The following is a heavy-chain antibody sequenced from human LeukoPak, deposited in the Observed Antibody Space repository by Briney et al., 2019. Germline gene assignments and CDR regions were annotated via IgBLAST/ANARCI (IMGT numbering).Heavy chain of an antibody. J-gene: IGHJ4*02. CDR3: ARAPPRATLNFDY. V-gene: IGHV3-11*04. CDR2: ITNSGSTI. D-gene: IGHD5-12*01. CDR1: GFSFSDYY. Sequence: GGSLRLSCAASGFSFSDYYMSWVRQAPGKGLEWISYITNSGSTIYYAESVKGRFTISRDDAKNSLYLQMNSLRAEDTAVYYCARAPPRATLNFDYWGQGTLVTVSS.